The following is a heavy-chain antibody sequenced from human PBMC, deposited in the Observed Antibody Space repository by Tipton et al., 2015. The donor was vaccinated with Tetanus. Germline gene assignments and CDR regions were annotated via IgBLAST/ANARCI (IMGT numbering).Heavy chain of an antibody. J-gene: IGHJ5*02. Sequence: GLVKPSETLSLTCTISGDSMSPYYWGWLRQPPGKGLEWIGYIYYKGSTNYNPSLRSRVTISIDTSSNQFSLKLTSVTPADTAIYYWGRGPPYRGPWYHPGGQGAMVTVSP. V-gene: IGHV4-59*01. CDR3: GRGPPYRGPWYHP. D-gene: IGHD2-21*01. CDR2: IYYKGST. CDR1: GDSMSPYY.